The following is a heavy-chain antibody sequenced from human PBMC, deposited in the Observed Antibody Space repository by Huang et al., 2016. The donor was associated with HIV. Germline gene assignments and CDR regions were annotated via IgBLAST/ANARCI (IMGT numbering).Heavy chain of an antibody. CDR2: IFYDGSKE. J-gene: IGHJ3*01. D-gene: IGHD1-26*01. Sequence: QEQLVESGGGVVRPGRSLRLSCAAFGFTFSGYNMHWVRQAPGKGLEWLALIFYDGSKEYYAASVKGRFTISRDNSRNTLYLQMTSLRPEDTAIYFCASPYLVSGIHAFDLWGQGTMVTVSS. V-gene: IGHV3-30-3*01. CDR1: GFTFSGYN. CDR3: ASPYLVSGIHAFDL.